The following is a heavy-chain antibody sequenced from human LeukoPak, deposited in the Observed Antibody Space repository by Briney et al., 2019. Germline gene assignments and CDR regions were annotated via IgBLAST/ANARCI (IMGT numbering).Heavy chain of an antibody. CDR2: IYTSGST. D-gene: IGHD4-23*01. Sequence: PSETLSLTCTVSGGSISSGSYYWSWIRQPAGKGLEWIGRIYTSGSTNYNPSLKSRVTISVDTSKNQFSPKLSSVTAADTAVYYCAVGTTVVNMDVWGKGTTVTVSS. CDR1: GGSISSGSYY. J-gene: IGHJ6*03. V-gene: IGHV4-61*02. CDR3: AVGTTVVNMDV.